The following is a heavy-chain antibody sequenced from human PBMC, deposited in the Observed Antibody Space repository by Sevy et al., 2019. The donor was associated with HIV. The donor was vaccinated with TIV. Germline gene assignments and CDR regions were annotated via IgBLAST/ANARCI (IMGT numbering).Heavy chain of an antibody. CDR3: ARDGIRFLEWLDFDY. CDR2: ISYDGSNN. D-gene: IGHD3-3*01. V-gene: IGHV3-30*03. J-gene: IGHJ4*02. CDR1: GFSFRNYG. Sequence: GGSLRLSCAASGFSFRNYGMHWVRQAPGKGLEWVAVISYDGSNNYSADSVKGRFTISRDNSKNMLYLQMNSLRAEDTAVYYCARDGIRFLEWLDFDYWGQGTLVTVSS.